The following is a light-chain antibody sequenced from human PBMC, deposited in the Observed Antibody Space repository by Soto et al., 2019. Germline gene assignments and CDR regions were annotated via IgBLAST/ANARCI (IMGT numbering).Light chain of an antibody. V-gene: IGKV3-20*01. CDR1: QSGRSNF. Sequence: EIVLTQSPGTLSLSPGDRATLSFRASQSGRSNFLAWYQQKPGQAPKLLISGASRRATVILDRFSGSGSGKDFTLTISRLEPEDFALYSCQQYGTSPGTFGQGTKLEIK. CDR2: GAS. CDR3: QQYGTSPGT. J-gene: IGKJ2*02.